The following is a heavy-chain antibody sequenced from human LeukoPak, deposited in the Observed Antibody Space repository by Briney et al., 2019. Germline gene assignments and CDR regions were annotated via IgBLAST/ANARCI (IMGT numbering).Heavy chain of an antibody. D-gene: IGHD6-13*01. Sequence: SVKVSCKASGYTFTGYYMHWVRQAPGQGLEWMGWINPNSGGTNYAQKFQGRVTMTRDTSISTAYMELSRLRSDDTAVYYCARDRGSSWYYYYYYMDVWGKGTTVTVSS. J-gene: IGHJ6*03. CDR1: GYTFTGYY. V-gene: IGHV1-2*02. CDR3: ARDRGSSWYYYYYYMDV. CDR2: INPNSGGT.